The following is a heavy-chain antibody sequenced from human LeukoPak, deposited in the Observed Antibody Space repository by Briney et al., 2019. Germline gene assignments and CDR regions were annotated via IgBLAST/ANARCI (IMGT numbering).Heavy chain of an antibody. J-gene: IGHJ3*02. D-gene: IGHD3-22*01. V-gene: IGHV1-69*13. CDR2: ITPIFRTP. CDR3: ARPRPPYDSSGYYWSENAFDI. CDR1: GGTFSITT. Sequence: ASVKVSCKASGGTFSITTINWVRQAPGQGLEWMGGITPIFRTPNYAQKFQGRVTITAVESMSTAYMELSSLRSEDTAVYYCARPRPPYDSSGYYWSENAFDIWGQGTMVTVSS.